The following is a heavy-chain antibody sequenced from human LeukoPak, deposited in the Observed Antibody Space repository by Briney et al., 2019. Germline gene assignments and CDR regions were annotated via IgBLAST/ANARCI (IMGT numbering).Heavy chain of an antibody. Sequence: PSQTLSLTCAISGDSVSSNSAAWSWIRQSPSRGLEWLGRTYYRSKWYNDYAVSVKSRITINPDTSKNQFSLQLNSVTPEDTAVYYCARDPRDYGDSYYYYGMDVWGKGTTVTVSS. V-gene: IGHV6-1*01. J-gene: IGHJ6*04. D-gene: IGHD4-17*01. CDR1: GDSVSSNSAA. CDR2: TYYRSKWYN. CDR3: ARDPRDYGDSYYYYGMDV.